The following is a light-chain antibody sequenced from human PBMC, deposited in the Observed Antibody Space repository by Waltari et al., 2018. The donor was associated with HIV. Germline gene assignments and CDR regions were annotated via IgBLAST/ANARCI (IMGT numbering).Light chain of an antibody. CDR2: EVS. Sequence: QSALTQPASVSGSPGQSITISCTGTSSDVGGYNYVSWYQQHPGKAPKLMLYEVSNRPSGFSTRFSGSKSGNTASLTISGLQAEDEADYYCSSYTSSSTLRVFGGGTKLTVL. V-gene: IGLV2-14*01. CDR3: SSYTSSSTLRV. J-gene: IGLJ3*02. CDR1: SSDVGGYNY.